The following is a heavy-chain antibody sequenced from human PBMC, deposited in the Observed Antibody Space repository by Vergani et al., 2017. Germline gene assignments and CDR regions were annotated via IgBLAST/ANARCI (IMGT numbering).Heavy chain of an antibody. V-gene: IGHV3-15*01. CDR2: IKSKTDGGTT. Sequence: EVQLVESGGGLVKPGGSLRLSCAASGFTFSNAWMSWVRQAPGKGLEWVGRIKSKTDGGTTDYAAPVKGRFTISRDDSKNTLYLQMNSLKTEDTAVYYCTTVPHLLDFWSGYYYEYFDYWGQGTLVTVSS. CDR3: TTVPHLLDFWSGYYYEYFDY. D-gene: IGHD3-3*01. CDR1: GFTFSNAW. J-gene: IGHJ4*02.